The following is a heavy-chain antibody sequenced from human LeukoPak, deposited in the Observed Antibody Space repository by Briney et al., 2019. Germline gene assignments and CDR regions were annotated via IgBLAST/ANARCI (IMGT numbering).Heavy chain of an antibody. V-gene: IGHV3-48*04. J-gene: IGHJ4*02. CDR2: ISSGGSTI. Sequence: SGGSLRLSCAASGFTFSSYAMSWVRQAPGKGLEWVSYISSGGSTISHADSVKGRFTISRDNAKNTLYLQMNSLRAEDTAVYYCARDGRQQLVLSPVDYWGQGTLVTVSS. CDR3: ARDGRQQLVLSPVDY. D-gene: IGHD6-13*01. CDR1: GFTFSSYA.